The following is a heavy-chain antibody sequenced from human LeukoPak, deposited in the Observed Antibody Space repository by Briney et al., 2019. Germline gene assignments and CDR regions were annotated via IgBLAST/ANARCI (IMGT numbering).Heavy chain of an antibody. CDR2: ISAYNGNT. V-gene: IGHV1-18*01. CDR3: ARGITMVRGVYYFDY. D-gene: IGHD3-10*01. CDR1: AYTFTSYG. J-gene: IGHJ4*02. Sequence: ASVKFSCNAAAYTFTSYGISWVLQAPGQGVQWMVWISAYNGNTNYAQKLQGRVTMTTDTSTSTAYLELRSLRADDTAVYYCARGITMVRGVYYFDYWGQGTLVTVSS.